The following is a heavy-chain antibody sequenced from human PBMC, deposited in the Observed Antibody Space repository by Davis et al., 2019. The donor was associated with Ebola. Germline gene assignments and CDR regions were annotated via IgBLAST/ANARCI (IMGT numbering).Heavy chain of an antibody. CDR2: ISYDGSNK. D-gene: IGHD2-15*01. V-gene: IGHV3-30-3*01. CDR3: ARDLVVARDYYYYYGMDV. J-gene: IGHJ6*02. CDR1: GFTFSGSA. Sequence: PGGSLRLSCAASGFTFSGSAMHWVRQASGKGLEWVAVISYDGSNKYYADSVKGRFTISRDNSKNTLYLQMNSLRAEDTAVYYCARDLVVARDYYYYYGMDVWGQGTTVTVSS.